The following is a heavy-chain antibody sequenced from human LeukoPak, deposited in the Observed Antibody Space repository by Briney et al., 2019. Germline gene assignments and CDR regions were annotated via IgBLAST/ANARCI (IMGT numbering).Heavy chain of an antibody. CDR2: IYYSGST. CDR1: GGSISSYY. J-gene: IGHJ3*02. CDR3: ARADYYGSGSQRGAFDI. D-gene: IGHD3-10*01. Sequence: SETLSLTCTVSGGSISSYYWSWIRQPPGKGPEWIGYIYYSGSTNYNPSLKSRVTISVDTSKNQFSLKLSSVTAADTAVYYCARADYYGSGSQRGAFDIWGQGTMVTVSS. V-gene: IGHV4-59*01.